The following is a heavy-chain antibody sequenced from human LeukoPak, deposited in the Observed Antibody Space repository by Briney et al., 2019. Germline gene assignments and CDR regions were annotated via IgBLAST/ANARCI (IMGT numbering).Heavy chain of an antibody. CDR3: ARDIGYPQGWFDP. CDR2: IYYSGST. V-gene: IGHV4-59*01. CDR1: GGSISSYY. J-gene: IGHJ5*02. D-gene: IGHD5-18*01. Sequence: SETLSLTCTVSGGSISSYYWSWIRQPPGKGLEWIGYIYYSGSTNYNPSLKSRVTISVDTSKNQFSLKLSSVTAADTAVYYCARDIGYPQGWFDPWGQGTLVTVSS.